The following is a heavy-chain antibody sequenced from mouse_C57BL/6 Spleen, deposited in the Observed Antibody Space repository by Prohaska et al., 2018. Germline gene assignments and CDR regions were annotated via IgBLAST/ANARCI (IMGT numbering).Heavy chain of an antibody. J-gene: IGHJ2*01. CDR2: IRLKSDNYAI. CDR3: TAPAGSSYY. CDR1: GFTFSNYW. D-gene: IGHD1-3*01. V-gene: IGHV6-3*01. Sequence: EVKLEESGGGLVQPGGSMKLSCVASGFTFSNYWMNWVRQSPEKGLEWVDQIRLKSDNYAIHYAESVKGRFTISRDDSKSSVYLQMNNLRAEDTGIYYCTAPAGSSYYWGQGTTLAGSS.